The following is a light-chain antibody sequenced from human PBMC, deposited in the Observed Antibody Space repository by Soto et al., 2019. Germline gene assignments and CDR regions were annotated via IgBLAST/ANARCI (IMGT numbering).Light chain of an antibody. V-gene: IGLV2-14*01. CDR2: EVF. Sequence: QSALTQPASVSGSPGQSITIPCTGTNSDVGAYNYVSWYQHHPGKAPKLMIYEVFIRPSGVSSRFSGSKSGSTASLTISGLLAEYEADYYSSSYTTTNTLYVFGTGTKLTVL. J-gene: IGLJ1*01. CDR1: NSDVGAYNY. CDR3: SSYTTTNTLYV.